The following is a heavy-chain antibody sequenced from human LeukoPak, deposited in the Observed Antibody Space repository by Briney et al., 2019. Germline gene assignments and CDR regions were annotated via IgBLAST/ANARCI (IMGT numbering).Heavy chain of an antibody. CDR3: ARTTLVGATVYYYYYGMDV. Sequence: GASVKVSCKASGYTFTSYAMNWVRQAPGQGLEWMGWINTNTGNPTYAQGFTGRFVFSLDTSVSTAYLQISSLKAEDTAVYYCARTTLVGATVYYYYYGMDVWGQGTTVTVSS. D-gene: IGHD1-26*01. J-gene: IGHJ6*02. CDR2: INTNTGNP. CDR1: GYTFTSYA. V-gene: IGHV7-4-1*02.